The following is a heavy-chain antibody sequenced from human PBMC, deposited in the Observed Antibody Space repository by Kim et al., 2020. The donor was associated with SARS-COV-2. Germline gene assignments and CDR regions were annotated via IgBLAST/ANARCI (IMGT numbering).Heavy chain of an antibody. CDR3: AKITMVRGVITSAHTDDDY. D-gene: IGHD3-10*01. CDR2: ISYDGSNK. CDR1: GFTFSSYG. V-gene: IGHV3-30*18. J-gene: IGHJ4*02. Sequence: GGSLRLSCAASGFTFSSYGMHWVRQAPGKGLEWVAVISYDGSNKYYADSVKGRFTISRDNSKNTLYLQMNSLRAEDTAVYYCAKITMVRGVITSAHTDDDYWGQGTLVTVSS.